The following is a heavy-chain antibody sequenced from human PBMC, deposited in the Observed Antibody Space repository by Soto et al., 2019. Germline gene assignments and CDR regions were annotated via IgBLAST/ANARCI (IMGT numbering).Heavy chain of an antibody. CDR2: INHSGST. CDR1: GGSFSGYY. D-gene: IGHD3-9*01. Sequence: PSETLSLTCAVYGGSFSGYYWSWIRQPPGKGLEWIGEINHSGSTNYNPSLKSRVTISVDTSKNQFSLKLSSVTAADTAVYYCARESDILTGYYTDYWGQGTLVTVSS. CDR3: ARESDILTGYYTDY. J-gene: IGHJ4*02. V-gene: IGHV4-34*01.